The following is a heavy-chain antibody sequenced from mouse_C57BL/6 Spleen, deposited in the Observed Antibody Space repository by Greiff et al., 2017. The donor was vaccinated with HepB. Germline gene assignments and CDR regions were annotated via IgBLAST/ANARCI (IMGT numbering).Heavy chain of an antibody. CDR2: IYPGDGDT. J-gene: IGHJ4*01. V-gene: IGHV1-82*01. Sequence: VQLQQSGPELVKPGASVKISCKASGYAFSSSWMNWVKQRPGKGLEWIGRIYPGDGDTNYNGKFQGKATLTADKSSSTAYMQLSSLTSEDSAVYFCARSSYDYYGRFYAMDYWGQGTSVTVSS. D-gene: IGHD1-1*01. CDR1: GYAFSSSW. CDR3: ARSSYDYYGRFYAMDY.